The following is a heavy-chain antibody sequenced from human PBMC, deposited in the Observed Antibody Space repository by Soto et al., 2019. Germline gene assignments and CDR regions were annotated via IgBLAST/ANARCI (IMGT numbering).Heavy chain of an antibody. D-gene: IGHD2-15*01. CDR1: GYTFTSYC. CDR2: ISAYNGNT. J-gene: IGHJ3*02. V-gene: IGHV1-18*01. CDR3: ARVRMPGYCSGGSCYSDAFDI. Sequence: ASVKVSCKASGYTFTSYCISWVRQAPGQRLEWMGWISAYNGNTNYAQKLQGRVTMTTDTSTSTAYMELRSLRSDDTAVYYCARVRMPGYCSGGSCYSDAFDIWGQGTMVTVSS.